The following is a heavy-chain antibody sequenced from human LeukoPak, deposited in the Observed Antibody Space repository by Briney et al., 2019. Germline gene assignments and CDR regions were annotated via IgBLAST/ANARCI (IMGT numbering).Heavy chain of an antibody. CDR2: INPSGGST. CDR3: ARALVGATHFDF. D-gene: IGHD1-26*01. CDR1: GYTFTSYY. V-gene: IGHV1-46*01. J-gene: IGHJ4*02. Sequence: ASVKVSCKASGYTFTSYYMHWVRQAPGQGLEWMGIINPSGGSTSYAQKFQGRVTMTRDMSTSTVYMVLSSLRSEDTAVYYCARALVGATHFDFWGQGTLVTVSS.